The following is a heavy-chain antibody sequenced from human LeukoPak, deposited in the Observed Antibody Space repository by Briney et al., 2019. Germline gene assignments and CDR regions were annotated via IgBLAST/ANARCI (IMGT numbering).Heavy chain of an antibody. Sequence: GGSLRLSCAASGFTFSRYAMSWVRQAQGKGLEWVSAISGSGGSTYYADSVKGRFTISRDNSKNTLYLQMNSLRAEDTAVYYCAKDLPVYGDYLDYWGQGTLVTVSS. D-gene: IGHD4-17*01. CDR1: GFTFSRYA. CDR3: AKDLPVYGDYLDY. J-gene: IGHJ4*02. CDR2: ISGSGGST. V-gene: IGHV3-23*01.